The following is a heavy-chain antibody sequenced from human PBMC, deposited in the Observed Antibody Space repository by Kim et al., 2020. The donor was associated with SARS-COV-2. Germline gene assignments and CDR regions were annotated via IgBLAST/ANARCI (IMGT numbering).Heavy chain of an antibody. V-gene: IGHV3-13*04. J-gene: IGHJ6*02. CDR3: ARGRGNWNYYYGMDV. CDR2: IGTAGDT. CDR1: GFTFSSYD. D-gene: IGHD1-1*01. Sequence: GGSLRLSCAASGFTFSSYDMHWVRQATGKGLGWVSAIGTAGDTYYPGSVKGRFTISRENAKNSLYLQMNSLRAGDTAVYYCARGRGNWNYYYGMDVWGQGTTVTVSS.